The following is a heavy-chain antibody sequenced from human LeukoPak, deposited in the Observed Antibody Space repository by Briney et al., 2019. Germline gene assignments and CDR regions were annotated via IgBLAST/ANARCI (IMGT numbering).Heavy chain of an antibody. D-gene: IGHD3-22*01. CDR1: GYSISSGYY. Sequence: PSETLSLTCTVSGYSISSGYYWGWIRQPPGKGLEWIGSIYHSGSTYYNPSLKRRVTISVDTSKNQFSLKLSSVTAADTAVYYCAGAGDTYYYDSSGPCDYWGQGTLVTVSS. V-gene: IGHV4-38-2*02. CDR2: IYHSGST. CDR3: AGAGDTYYYDSSGPCDY. J-gene: IGHJ4*02.